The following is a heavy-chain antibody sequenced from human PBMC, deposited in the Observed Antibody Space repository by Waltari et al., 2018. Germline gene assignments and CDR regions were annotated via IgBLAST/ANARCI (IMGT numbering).Heavy chain of an antibody. CDR1: GGTFSSSA. V-gene: IGHV1-69*01. CDR3: ARDPIESQVPIVGWFDP. CDR2: IIPSFGKA. D-gene: IGHD3-22*01. Sequence: QVQLVQSGAEVKKPGSSVNVSCKASGGTFSSSAISWVRQAPGQGLEWMGGIIPSFGKANYAQKFQGRVTITADESTSTAYMELSSLRSEDTAVYYCARDPIESQVPIVGWFDPWGQGTLVTVSS. J-gene: IGHJ5*02.